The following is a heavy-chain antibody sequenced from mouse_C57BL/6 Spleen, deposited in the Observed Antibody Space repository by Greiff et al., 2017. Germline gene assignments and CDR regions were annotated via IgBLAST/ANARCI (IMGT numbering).Heavy chain of an antibody. J-gene: IGHJ4*01. CDR1: GYTFTSYW. CDR3: ARKAYDYEGDYYAMDY. V-gene: IGHV1-50*01. CDR2: IDPSDSYT. Sequence: VQLQQPGAELVKPGASVKLSCKASGYTFTSYWMQWVKQRPGQGLEWIGEIDPSDSYTNYNQKLKGKATLTVATSSSTAYMQLSSLTSEDSAVYYCARKAYDYEGDYYAMDYWGQGTSVTVSS. D-gene: IGHD2-4*01.